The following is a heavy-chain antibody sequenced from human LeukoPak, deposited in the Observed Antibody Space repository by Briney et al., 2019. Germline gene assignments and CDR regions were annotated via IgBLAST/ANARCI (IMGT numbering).Heavy chain of an antibody. D-gene: IGHD1-26*01. CDR1: GFTFSSYW. V-gene: IGHV3-7*01. Sequence: PGGSLRLSCGVSGFTFSSYWMNWVRQAPGKGLEWVASIKQDGGEKSYVDSVKGRFTISRDNAKNSLYLQMSSLRAEDTAVYYCASGRPFDYWGQGTLVTVSS. CDR3: ASGRPFDY. J-gene: IGHJ4*02. CDR2: IKQDGGEK.